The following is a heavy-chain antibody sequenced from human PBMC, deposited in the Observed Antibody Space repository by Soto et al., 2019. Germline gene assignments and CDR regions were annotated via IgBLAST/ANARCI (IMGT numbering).Heavy chain of an antibody. CDR2: INAGNGNT. V-gene: IGHV1-3*01. CDR1: GYTFTSYA. CDR3: ASPYDSSGYYWFDH. Sequence: XSVKVSCKASGYTFTSYAMHWVRQAPGQRLEWMGWINAGNGNTKYSQKFQGRVTITRDTSASTAYMELSSLRSEDTAVYYCASPYDSSGYYWFDHWGQGTLVTVSS. D-gene: IGHD3-22*01. J-gene: IGHJ5*02.